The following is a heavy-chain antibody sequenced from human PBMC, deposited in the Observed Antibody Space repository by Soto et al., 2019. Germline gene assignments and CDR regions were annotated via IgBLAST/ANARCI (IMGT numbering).Heavy chain of an antibody. CDR3: ARVRYILTMPRPPHAFDF. J-gene: IGHJ3*01. CDR1: GGSISSYY. V-gene: IGHV4-59*01. Sequence: SETLSLTCTVSGGSISSYYWSWIRQPPGKGLEGIGYIYYSGSTNYNPSLKSRVTISVATSKNQFSLKLSSVTAADTAVYYCARVRYILTMPRPPHAFDFWGKGTMVTVSS. D-gene: IGHD3-9*01. CDR2: IYYSGST.